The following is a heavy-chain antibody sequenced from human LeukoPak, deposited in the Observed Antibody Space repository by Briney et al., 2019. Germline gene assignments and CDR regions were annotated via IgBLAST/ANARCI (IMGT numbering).Heavy chain of an antibody. CDR3: AKSHSLEYRGYFDY. CDR2: ISDSGGSK. Sequence: GGSLRLSCATSGFTFSVYAMSWVRQAPGKGLEWVSTISDSGGSKYYAPSVKGLFTISRANSKHTLYLLMNELTAEDTALYYCAKSHSLEYRGYFDYWGQGTLVTVSS. J-gene: IGHJ4*02. CDR1: GFTFSVYA. D-gene: IGHD2/OR15-2a*01. V-gene: IGHV3-23*01.